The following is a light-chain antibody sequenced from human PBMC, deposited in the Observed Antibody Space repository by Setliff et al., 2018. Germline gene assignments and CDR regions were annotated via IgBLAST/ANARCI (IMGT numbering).Light chain of an antibody. J-gene: IGLJ1*01. Sequence: QSALTQPASVSGSPGQSITFSRTGSSSDVGGYDYVSWYQQHPGKAPKLLIYDVTNRPSGVSNRFSGSKSGNTASLTISGLQAEDEAEYFCSSYTVGSTLSVFGTGTKVTVL. CDR2: DVT. V-gene: IGLV2-14*03. CDR3: SSYTVGSTLSV. CDR1: SSDVGGYDY.